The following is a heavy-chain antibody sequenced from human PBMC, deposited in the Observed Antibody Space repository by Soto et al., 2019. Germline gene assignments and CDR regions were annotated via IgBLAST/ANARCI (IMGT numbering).Heavy chain of an antibody. D-gene: IGHD2-2*01. CDR3: TTCLHCSSTTCLYYYYYYMDV. V-gene: IGHV3-15*01. J-gene: IGHJ6*03. CDR2: IKSKTDGGTT. CDR1: GFTFSNAW. Sequence: GGSLRLSCAASGFTFSNAWMSWVRQAPGKGLEWVGRIKSKTDGGTTDCAATVKGRFTISRDDSQNTLYLQMNSLKTEDTAVYYCTTCLHCSSTTCLYYYYYYMDVWGKGTTVTVSS.